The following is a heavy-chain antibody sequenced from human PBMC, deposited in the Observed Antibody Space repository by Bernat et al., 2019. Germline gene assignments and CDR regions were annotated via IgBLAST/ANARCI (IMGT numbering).Heavy chain of an antibody. CDR3: ARDDYGVGWFDP. CDR2: IYYSGST. D-gene: IGHD4-17*01. J-gene: IGHJ5*02. V-gene: IGHV4-59*01. Sequence: ISSYYWSWIRQPPGKGLEWIGYIYYSGSTNYNPALKSRVTISVDTSKNQFSLKLSAVTAADTAVYYCARDDYGVGWFDPWG. CDR1: ISSYY.